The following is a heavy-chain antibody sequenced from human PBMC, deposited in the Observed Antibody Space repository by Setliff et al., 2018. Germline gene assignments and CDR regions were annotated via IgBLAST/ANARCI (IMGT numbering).Heavy chain of an antibody. CDR2: INHSGST. D-gene: IGHD3-10*01. CDR3: ARVPHVWFGDLVTFDDAFDI. Sequence: KSSETLSLTCAVYSGSFSDHFWSWIRQPPGKGLEWIGEINHSGSTNYNPSLKSRVTISVDTSKNQFSLKLTSVTAADTAVYFCARVPHVWFGDLVTFDDAFDIWGQGTMVTVSS. CDR1: SGSFSDHF. V-gene: IGHV4-34*01. J-gene: IGHJ3*02.